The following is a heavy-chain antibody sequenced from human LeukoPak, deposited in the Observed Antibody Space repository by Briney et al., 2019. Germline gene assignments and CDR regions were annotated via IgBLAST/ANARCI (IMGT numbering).Heavy chain of an antibody. CDR2: INHSGST. V-gene: IGHV4-34*01. D-gene: IGHD6-19*01. J-gene: IGHJ5*02. CDR3: ARRRRNSSGWLNWFDP. Sequence: SETLSLTCAVYGGSFSGYYWSWTRQPPGKGLEWIGEINHSGSTNYNPSLKSRVTISVDTSKNQFSLKLSSVTAADAAVYYCARRRRNSSGWLNWFDPWGQGTLVTVSS. CDR1: GGSFSGYY.